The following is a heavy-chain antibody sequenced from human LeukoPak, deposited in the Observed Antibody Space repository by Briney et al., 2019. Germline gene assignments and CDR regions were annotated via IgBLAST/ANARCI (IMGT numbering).Heavy chain of an antibody. CDR3: ARAPGYSSSSGGLDP. J-gene: IGHJ5*02. D-gene: IGHD6-6*01. Sequence: PSETLSLTCTVSGGSISSYYWSWIWQPPGKGLEWIGYIYYSGSTNYNPSLKSRVTISVDTSKNQFSLKLSSVTAADTAVYYCARAPGYSSSSGGLDPWGQGTLVTVSS. V-gene: IGHV4-59*12. CDR2: IYYSGST. CDR1: GGSISSYY.